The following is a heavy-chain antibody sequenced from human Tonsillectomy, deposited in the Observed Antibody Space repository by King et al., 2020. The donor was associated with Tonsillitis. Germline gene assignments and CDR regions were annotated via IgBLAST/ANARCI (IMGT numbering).Heavy chain of an antibody. CDR3: ARDLKYYYDRSGYFFAY. CDR1: GYTFTSYG. D-gene: IGHD3-22*01. V-gene: IGHV1-18*04. CDR2: ISAYNGHT. J-gene: IGHJ4*02. Sequence: VQLVESGAELKKPGASVKVSCKASGYTFTSYGISWVRQAPGQGLEWMGWISAYNGHTNYAQKLQGRVTMTTDTSTNTAYMELRSLRSDDTAVYYCARDLKYYYDRSGYFFAYWGQGTLVTVSS.